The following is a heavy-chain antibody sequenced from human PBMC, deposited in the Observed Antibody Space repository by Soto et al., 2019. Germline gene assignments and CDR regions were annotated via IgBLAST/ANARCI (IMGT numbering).Heavy chain of an antibody. J-gene: IGHJ4*02. D-gene: IGHD4-17*01. CDR1: GFSLSTSGVG. CDR2: IYWDDDK. CDR3: AQRYGGNSHFDY. V-gene: IGHV2-5*02. Sequence: QITLKESGPTLVKPTQTLTLTCTFSGFSLSTSGVGVGWIRQPPGKALECLAVIYWDDDKRYSPSLKSRLTITKGTSKNQVVLTMTNMDPVDTATYYCAQRYGGNSHFDYWGQGTLVTVSS.